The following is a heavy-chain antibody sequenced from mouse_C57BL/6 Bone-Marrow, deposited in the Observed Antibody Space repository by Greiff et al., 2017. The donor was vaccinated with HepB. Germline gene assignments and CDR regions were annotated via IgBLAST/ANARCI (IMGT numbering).Heavy chain of an antibody. J-gene: IGHJ3*01. CDR2: IYPGDGDT. V-gene: IGHV1-82*01. D-gene: IGHD2-4*01. CDR3: ARSTMIKGWFAY. Sequence: VQLVESGPELVKPGASVKISCKTSGYAFSSSWMNWVKQRPGKGLEWIGRIYPGDGDTNYNGKFKGKATLTADKSSSTAYMQLSSLTSEDSAVYFCARSTMIKGWFAYWGQGTLVTVSA. CDR1: GYAFSSSW.